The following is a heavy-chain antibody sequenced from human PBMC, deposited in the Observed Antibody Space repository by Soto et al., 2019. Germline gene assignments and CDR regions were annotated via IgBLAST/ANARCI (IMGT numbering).Heavy chain of an antibody. CDR2: IDPSDSQT. CDR3: ARPLAADGALAVPADY. J-gene: IGHJ4*02. CDR1: GYSFSFYW. D-gene: IGHD6-13*01. V-gene: IGHV5-10-1*01. Sequence: GESLKISCKASGYSFSFYWSNWVRQMPGKGLEWVGRIDPSDSQTNYSPSLEGDVTISVDKSISTTFLQWGSLKASDTAIYYCARPLAADGALAVPADYLGPGTQVAVSS.